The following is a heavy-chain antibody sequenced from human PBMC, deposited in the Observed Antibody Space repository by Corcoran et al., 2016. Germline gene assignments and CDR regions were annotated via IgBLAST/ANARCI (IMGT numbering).Heavy chain of an antibody. V-gene: IGHV3-48*02. J-gene: IGHJ6*02. CDR1: GFTFSSYS. D-gene: IGHD2-15*01. CDR2: ISSSSSTI. Sequence: EVQLVESGGGLVQPGGSLRLSCAASGFTFSSYSMNWVRQAPGKGLEWVSYISSSSSTIYYTDSVKGRFTISRDNAKNSLYLQMNSLRDEDTAVYYCARVPCSGGSCYYYGMDVWGQGTTVTVSS. CDR3: ARVPCSGGSCYYYGMDV.